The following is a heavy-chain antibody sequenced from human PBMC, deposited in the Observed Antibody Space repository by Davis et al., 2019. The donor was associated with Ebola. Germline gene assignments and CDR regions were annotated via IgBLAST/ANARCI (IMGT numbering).Heavy chain of an antibody. Sequence: GGSLRLSCAASGFTFNYYAMSWVRQAPGKGLEWVSLIGGGGDDTYYPDSVKGRFTISRDNAKNSLSLQMNSLRAEDTAVYYCARLATAMVPFDYWGRGTLVTVSS. D-gene: IGHD3-10*01. CDR3: ARLATAMVPFDY. J-gene: IGHJ4*02. V-gene: IGHV3-23*01. CDR1: GFTFNYYA. CDR2: IGGGGDDT.